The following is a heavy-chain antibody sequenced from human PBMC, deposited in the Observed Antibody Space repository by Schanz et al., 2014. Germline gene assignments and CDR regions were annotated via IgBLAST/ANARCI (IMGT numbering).Heavy chain of an antibody. CDR1: GFTFDDHG. CDR3: ARDRNLRDFWSGYRGGAFDI. Sequence: EVQLVESGGSVVRPGGSLRLSCAASGFTFDDHGMSWVRQAPGKGLEWVSGFTWNSDSAGYADSLRGRFTISRDNAKNALDLQMNSVRAEDTALYYCARDRNLRDFWSGYRGGAFDIWGQGTMVTVSS. V-gene: IGHV3-20*04. D-gene: IGHD3-3*01. CDR2: FTWNSDSA. J-gene: IGHJ3*02.